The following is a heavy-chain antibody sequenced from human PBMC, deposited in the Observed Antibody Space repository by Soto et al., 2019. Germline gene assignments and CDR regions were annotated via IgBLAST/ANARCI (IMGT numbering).Heavy chain of an antibody. CDR2: ISYDGSNK. D-gene: IGHD3-22*01. CDR1: GFTFSSYA. CDR3: ARDLYSSGYYYYYYGMDV. Sequence: GGSLSLSCTASGFTFSSYAMRWVRQAPGKGLEWVAVISYDGSNKYYADSVKGRFTISRDNSKNTLYLQMNSLRAEDTAVYYCARDLYSSGYYYYYYGMDVWGQGTTVTVSS. J-gene: IGHJ6*02. V-gene: IGHV3-30-3*01.